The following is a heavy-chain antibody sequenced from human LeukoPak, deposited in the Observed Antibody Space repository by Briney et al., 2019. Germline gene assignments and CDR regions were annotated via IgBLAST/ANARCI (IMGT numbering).Heavy chain of an antibody. CDR1: GYTFTSYD. D-gene: IGHD4-17*01. CDR3: ARGPGGDYILLYYYGMDV. V-gene: IGHV1-8*01. CDR2: MNPNSGNT. J-gene: IGHJ6*02. Sequence: ASVKVSCKASGYTFTSYDINWVRPATGQGLEWMGWMNPNSGNTGYAQKFQGRVTMTRNTSISTAYMELSSLRSEDTAVYYCARGPGGDYILLYYYGMDVWGQGTTVTVSS.